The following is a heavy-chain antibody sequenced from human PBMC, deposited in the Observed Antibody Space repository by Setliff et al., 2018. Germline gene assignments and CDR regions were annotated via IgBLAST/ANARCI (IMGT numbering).Heavy chain of an antibody. CDR1: GDSIFDNY. V-gene: IGHV4-59*08. Sequence: SETLSLTCSVSGDSIFDNYWSWIRQSPGRGLEWIAYISYTRSTNYNPSLKSRVTISLDTSKNHFSLNLRSVTAADTAVYYCARLSPYNTGPPFDYWGQGTLVTVS. CDR3: ARLSPYNTGPPFDY. CDR2: ISYTRST. D-gene: IGHD2-8*02. J-gene: IGHJ4*02.